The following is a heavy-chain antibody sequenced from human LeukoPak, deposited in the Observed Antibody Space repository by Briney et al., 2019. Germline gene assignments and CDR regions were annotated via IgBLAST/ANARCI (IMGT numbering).Heavy chain of an antibody. V-gene: IGHV3-23*01. CDR3: ARAHGGDDAFDI. J-gene: IGHJ3*02. D-gene: IGHD4-23*01. CDR2: ISGSGDST. CDR1: GFTFSGYA. Sequence: GGSLRLSCGASGFTFSGYAMNWVRQAPRKGLEWVSAISGSGDSTYYADSVKGRFTISRDNSKNTLYLQMNSLRAEDTAVYYCARAHGGDDAFDIWGQGTMVTVSS.